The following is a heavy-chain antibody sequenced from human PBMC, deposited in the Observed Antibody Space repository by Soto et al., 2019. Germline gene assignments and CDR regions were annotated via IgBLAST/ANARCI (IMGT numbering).Heavy chain of an antibody. V-gene: IGHV1-18*01. J-gene: IGHJ5*02. CDR2: ISAYNGNT. Sequence: ASVKVSCKASNYTFTSYGLSWVRQAPGQGLEWMGWISAYNGNTNYAQKLQGRVTMTTDTSTTTVYMELSSLRSDDTAVYYCAKDGGKDGYFGNWFDPWGQGTQVTVSS. CDR3: AKDGGKDGYFGNWFDP. D-gene: IGHD5-12*01. CDR1: NYTFTSYG.